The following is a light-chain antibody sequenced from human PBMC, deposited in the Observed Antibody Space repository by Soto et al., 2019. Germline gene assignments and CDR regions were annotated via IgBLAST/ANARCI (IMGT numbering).Light chain of an antibody. Sequence: LTQPASVAGSPGQSITISCTRTSGDVGAHDLVSWYQHHPGKAPRLVIYDVNRRPAGASNRFSGSKYGSTASLTISTLQAEDEADYYCSSFTNTSSYVFGTGTKVTVL. V-gene: IGLV2-14*01. CDR3: SSFTNTSSYV. J-gene: IGLJ1*01. CDR1: SGDVGAHDL. CDR2: DVN.